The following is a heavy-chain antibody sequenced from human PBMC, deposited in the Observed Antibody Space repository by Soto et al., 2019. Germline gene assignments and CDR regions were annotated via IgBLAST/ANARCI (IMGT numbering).Heavy chain of an antibody. J-gene: IGHJ5*02. D-gene: IGHD2-2*01. CDR1: GFTFSSYA. Sequence: EVQLLESGGGLVQPGWSLRLSCAASGFTFSSYAMSWVRQAPGKGLEWVSAISGSGGSTYYADSVKGRFTISRDNSKNTLYLQMFSLRAEDTAVYYCAKVRCSSTSCYPNWFDPWGQGTRVNGSS. V-gene: IGHV3-23*01. CDR3: AKVRCSSTSCYPNWFDP. CDR2: ISGSGGST.